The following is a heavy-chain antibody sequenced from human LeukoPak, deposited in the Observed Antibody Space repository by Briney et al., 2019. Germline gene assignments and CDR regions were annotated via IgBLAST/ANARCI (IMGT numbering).Heavy chain of an antibody. CDR3: VKDPSGNYFYFDY. CDR1: GFTFSSFA. CDR2: ISSDGGRT. Sequence: PGGSLRLSCSASGFTFSSFAMFWVRQAPGKGLEYVSGISSDGGRTNYADSVKARFTISRDNSTITLYLQMTSLRPEDTAIYYCVKDPSGNYFYFDYWGQGTLVTVSS. V-gene: IGHV3-64D*09. J-gene: IGHJ4*02. D-gene: IGHD1-26*01.